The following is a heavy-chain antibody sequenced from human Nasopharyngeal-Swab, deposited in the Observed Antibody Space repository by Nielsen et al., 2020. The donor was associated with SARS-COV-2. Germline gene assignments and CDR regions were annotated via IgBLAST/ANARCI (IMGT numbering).Heavy chain of an antibody. Sequence: VRRMPGKGLEWMGGFDPEDGETIYAQKFQGRVTMTEDTSTGTAYMELSSLRSEDTAVYYCAVGKVRGVISWFDPWGQGTLVTVSS. CDR2: FDPEDGET. V-gene: IGHV1-24*01. J-gene: IGHJ5*02. D-gene: IGHD3-10*01. CDR3: AVGKVRGVISWFDP.